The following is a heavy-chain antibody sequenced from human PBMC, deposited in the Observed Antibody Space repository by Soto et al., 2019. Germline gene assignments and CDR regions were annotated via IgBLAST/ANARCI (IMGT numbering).Heavy chain of an antibody. CDR1: GFTFSSYA. CDR2: ISGSGGST. CDR3: AKDAENYYDSSGYSRRYYFDY. D-gene: IGHD3-22*01. V-gene: IGHV3-23*01. Sequence: GGSLRLSCAASGFTFSSYAIIFFRHSPFKGLEWVSAISGSGGSTYYADSVKGRFTISRDNSKNTLYLQMNSLRAEDTAVYYCAKDAENYYDSSGYSRRYYFDYWGQGTLVT. J-gene: IGHJ4*02.